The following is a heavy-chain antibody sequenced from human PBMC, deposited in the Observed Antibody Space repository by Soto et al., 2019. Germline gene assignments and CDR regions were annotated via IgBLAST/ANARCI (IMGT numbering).Heavy chain of an antibody. CDR3: AKVDSGVAEELYYYGMDV. CDR1: GFTFSSYG. D-gene: IGHD3-10*01. CDR2: ISYDGSNK. J-gene: IGHJ6*02. V-gene: IGHV3-30*18. Sequence: GGSLRLSCAASGFTFSSYGMHWVGRAPGKGLEWVAVISYDGSNKYYADSVKGRFTISRDNSKNTLYLQMNSLRAEDTAVYYCAKVDSGVAEELYYYGMDVWGQGTTVTVSS.